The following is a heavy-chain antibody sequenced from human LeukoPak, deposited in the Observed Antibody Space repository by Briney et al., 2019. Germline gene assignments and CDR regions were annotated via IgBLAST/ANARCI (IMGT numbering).Heavy chain of an antibody. V-gene: IGHV4-38-2*01. Sequence: SETLSLTCVVSGYSISSGYYWGWIRQPPGKGLEWIGSIYHSGSTYYNPSLKSRVTISVDTSKNQFSLKLSSVTAADTAVYYCARGSILAGFDYWGQGTLVTVSS. D-gene: IGHD5-24*01. CDR3: ARGSILAGFDY. CDR2: IYHSGST. J-gene: IGHJ4*02. CDR1: GYSISSGYY.